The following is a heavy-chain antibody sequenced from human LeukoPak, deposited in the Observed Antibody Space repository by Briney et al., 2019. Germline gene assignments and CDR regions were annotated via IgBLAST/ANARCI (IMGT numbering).Heavy chain of an antibody. Sequence: GASVKVSCKASGYTFTSYGISWVRQAPGQGLEWMGWISAYNGNTNYAQKLQGRVTMTTDTSTSTAYMELRSLRSDDTAVYYCARPGVPGIAVAGLYYFDYWGQGTLVTVSS. D-gene: IGHD6-19*01. J-gene: IGHJ4*02. V-gene: IGHV1-18*01. CDR1: GYTFTSYG. CDR3: ARPGVPGIAVAGLYYFDY. CDR2: ISAYNGNT.